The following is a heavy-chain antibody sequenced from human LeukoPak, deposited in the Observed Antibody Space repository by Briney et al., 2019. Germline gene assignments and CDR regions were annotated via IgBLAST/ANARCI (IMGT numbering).Heavy chain of an antibody. J-gene: IGHJ4*02. V-gene: IGHV3-7*01. CDR3: ARGGAYDFWSGYYGY. CDR1: GFTFSSYW. Sequence: GGSLRLPCAASGFTFSSYWMSWVRQAPGKGLEWVANIKQDGSEKYYVDSVKGRFTISRDNAKNSLYLQMNSLRAEDTAAYYCARGGAYDFWSGYYGYWGQGTLVTVSS. CDR2: IKQDGSEK. D-gene: IGHD3-3*01.